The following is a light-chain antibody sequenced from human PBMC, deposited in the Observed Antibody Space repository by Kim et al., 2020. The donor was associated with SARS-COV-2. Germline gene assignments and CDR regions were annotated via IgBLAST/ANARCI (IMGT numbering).Light chain of an antibody. CDR1: SSNIGSNY. CDR2: RNN. CDR3: AAWDDSLSGPV. V-gene: IGLV1-47*01. J-gene: IGLJ2*01. Sequence: QSVLTQSPSASGTPGQRVTISCSGSSSNIGSNYVFWYQHFPETAPKLIIYRNNQWPSGVPDRFSGSKSGTSASLAISGLRSEDEADYYCAAWDDSLSGPVFGGGTQLTVL.